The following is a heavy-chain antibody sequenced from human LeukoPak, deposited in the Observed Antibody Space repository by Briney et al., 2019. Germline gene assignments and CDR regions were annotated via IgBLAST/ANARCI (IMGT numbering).Heavy chain of an antibody. CDR1: GYTFTSYD. Sequence: ASVKVSCKASGYTFTSYDINWVRQATGQGLEWMGWMNPNSGNTGYAQKFQGRVTMTRNTSISTAYMELSSLRSEDTAVYYCARGGAGAGIYYYYYMDVWGKGTTVTTSS. J-gene: IGHJ6*03. CDR3: ARGGAGAGIYYYYYMDV. V-gene: IGHV1-8*01. D-gene: IGHD3-10*01. CDR2: MNPNSGNT.